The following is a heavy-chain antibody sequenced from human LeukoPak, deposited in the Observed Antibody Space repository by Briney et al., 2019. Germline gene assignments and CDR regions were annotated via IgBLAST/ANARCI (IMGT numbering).Heavy chain of an antibody. CDR1: GFTFSSYS. CDR2: ISSSSSYI. CDR3: ARGWDIVLVVYAYMDV. Sequence: GGSLRLSCAASGFTFSSYSMNWVRQAPGKGLEWVSSISSSSSYIYYAHSVKGRFTISRDNAKNSLYLQMNSLRAEDTAVYYCARGWDIVLVVYAYMDVWGKGTTVTVSS. D-gene: IGHD2-8*02. J-gene: IGHJ6*03. V-gene: IGHV3-21*01.